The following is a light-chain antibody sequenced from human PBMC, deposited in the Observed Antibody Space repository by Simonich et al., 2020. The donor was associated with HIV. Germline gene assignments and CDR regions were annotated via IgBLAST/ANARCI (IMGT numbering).Light chain of an antibody. V-gene: IGKV1-39*01. CDR2: AAS. Sequence: DIQMTQSPSSLSASVGDRVTITCLASQSISSYLHWYQQKPGKAPKLLIYAASSLQSGVPSRFSGSGSGTDFILTISSLQPEDFATYYCQQSFRTPFTFGPGTKVDIK. CDR3: QQSFRTPFT. J-gene: IGKJ3*01. CDR1: QSISSY.